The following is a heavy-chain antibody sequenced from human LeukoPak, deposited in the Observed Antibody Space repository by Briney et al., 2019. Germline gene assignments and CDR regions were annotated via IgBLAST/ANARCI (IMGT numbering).Heavy chain of an antibody. CDR2: IKQDGSEK. CDR3: AREGSYGSGSYRAFDI. CDR1: GFTFSRYW. Sequence: GGSLRLSCAASGFTFSRYWMSWVRQAPGKGLEWVADIKQDGSEKYYVDSVEGRFTISRDNAKNSLYLQMISLRAEDTAVYYCAREGSYGSGSYRAFDIWGQGTMVTVSS. V-gene: IGHV3-7*01. D-gene: IGHD3-10*01. J-gene: IGHJ3*02.